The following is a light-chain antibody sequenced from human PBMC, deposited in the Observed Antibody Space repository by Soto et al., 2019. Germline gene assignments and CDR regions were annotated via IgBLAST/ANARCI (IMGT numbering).Light chain of an antibody. J-gene: IGKJ3*01. CDR1: ENVHRK. Sequence: EMVMTQSPATLSVSAGERVTISCRASENVHRKLAWYQQKPGQGPSLLIYYASTRATGVPARFTGSGSGTEFTLTISSLQSEDFGVYHCQHYSNWPPTFGPGTKVEIK. CDR2: YAS. V-gene: IGKV3-15*01. CDR3: QHYSNWPPT.